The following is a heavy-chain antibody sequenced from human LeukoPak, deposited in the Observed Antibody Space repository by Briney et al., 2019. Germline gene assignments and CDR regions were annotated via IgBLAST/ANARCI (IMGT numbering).Heavy chain of an antibody. Sequence: GGSLRLSCAASGFTFSSYSMNWVRQAPGKGLEWVSSISSSSSYIYYADSVKGRFTISRDNAKNSLYLQMNSLKTEDTAVYYCTTVGIFSIAAADFDYWGQGTWVTVSP. CDR2: ISSSSSYI. J-gene: IGHJ4*02. CDR3: TTVGIFSIAAADFDY. V-gene: IGHV3-21*03. D-gene: IGHD6-13*01. CDR1: GFTFSSYS.